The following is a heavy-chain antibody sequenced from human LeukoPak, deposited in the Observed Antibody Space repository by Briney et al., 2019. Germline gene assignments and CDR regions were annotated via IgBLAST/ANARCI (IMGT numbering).Heavy chain of an antibody. CDR3: ARHVYCGGDCCSGWFDP. CDR2: IYTSGST. CDR1: GGSISSYY. V-gene: IGHV4-4*09. D-gene: IGHD2-21*02. Sequence: SETLSLTCTVSGGSISSYYWSWIRQPPGKGLEWIGYIYTSGSTNYNPSLKSRVPISVDTSKNQFSLKLSSVTAADTAVYYCARHVYCGGDCCSGWFDPWGQGTLVTVSS. J-gene: IGHJ5*02.